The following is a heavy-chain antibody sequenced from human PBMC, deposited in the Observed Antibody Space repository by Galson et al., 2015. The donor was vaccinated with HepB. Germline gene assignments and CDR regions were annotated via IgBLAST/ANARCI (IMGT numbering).Heavy chain of an antibody. CDR3: ARPYYDGG. D-gene: IGHD3-16*01. CDR1: GVTFKYYW. CDR2: IDSDGEST. Sequence: SLRLSCAASGVTFKYYWIHGVRRPPEKGLEWVSCIDSDGESTSYADSVKGRFTISGDSAKNTVYLQMNSLRAEDTAVYYCARPYYDGGWGQGTLVTVSS. V-gene: IGHV3-74*01. J-gene: IGHJ4*02.